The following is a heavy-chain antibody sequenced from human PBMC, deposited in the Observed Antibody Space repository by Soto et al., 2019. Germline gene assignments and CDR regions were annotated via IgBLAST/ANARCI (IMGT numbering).Heavy chain of an antibody. CDR1: GGTFSSYT. V-gene: IGHV1-69*08. Sequence: QVQLVQSGAEVKKPGSSVKVSCKASGGTFSSYTISWVRQAPGQGLEWMGRIIPILGIANYAQKFQGRVTITADKSTRTAYMELSSLRSEDTAVYYCARDREKAYSSSPPYWGQGTLVTVSS. CDR3: ARDREKAYSSSPPY. J-gene: IGHJ4*02. D-gene: IGHD6-13*01. CDR2: IIPILGIA.